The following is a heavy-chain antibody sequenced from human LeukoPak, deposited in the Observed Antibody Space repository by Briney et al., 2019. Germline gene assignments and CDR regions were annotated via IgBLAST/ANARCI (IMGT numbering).Heavy chain of an antibody. CDR2: IYYSGST. J-gene: IGHJ4*02. D-gene: IGHD2-2*01. V-gene: IGHV4-39*07. CDR1: GGSISSSSYY. CDR3: ARTSTSYSYDY. Sequence: SQTLSLTCTVSGGSISSSSYYWGWIRQPPGKGLEWIGSIYYSGSTYYNPSLKSRVTISVDTSKNQFSLKLSSVTAADTAVYYCARTSTSYSYDYWGQGTLVTVSS.